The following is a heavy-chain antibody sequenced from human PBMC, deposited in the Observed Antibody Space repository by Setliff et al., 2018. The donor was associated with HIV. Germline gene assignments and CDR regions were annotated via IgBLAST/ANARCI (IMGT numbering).Heavy chain of an antibody. CDR2: MNPNSGNT. Sequence: GASVKVSCKASGYTFSSYDINWVRQATGQGLEWMGWMNPNSGNTGYAQKFQGRVTMTRDTSISTAYMELNNLKFEDTAVYYCARARRDSYDRGRRSHSYIDVWGKGTTVTVSS. D-gene: IGHD3-22*01. CDR3: ARARRDSYDRGRRSHSYIDV. V-gene: IGHV1-8*02. J-gene: IGHJ6*03. CDR1: GYTFSSYD.